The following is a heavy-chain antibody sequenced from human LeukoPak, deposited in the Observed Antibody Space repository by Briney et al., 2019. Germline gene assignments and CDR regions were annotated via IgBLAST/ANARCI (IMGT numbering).Heavy chain of an antibody. CDR1: GGSFRGYF. CDR2: INHGEST. D-gene: IGHD2-2*02. V-gene: IGHV4-34*09. J-gene: IGHJ6*02. Sequence: SETLSLTCAVYGGSFRGYFWSWVRQSPGRRLEWIGEINHGESTDYNPSLKSRVTISVDTSKNQFSLKLSSVTAADTAVYYCAREGVVVPAAIVGHSYYGMDVWGQGTTVTVSS. CDR3: AREGVVVPAAIVGHSYYGMDV.